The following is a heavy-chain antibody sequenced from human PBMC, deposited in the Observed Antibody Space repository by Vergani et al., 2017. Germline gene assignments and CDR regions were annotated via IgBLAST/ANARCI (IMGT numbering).Heavy chain of an antibody. J-gene: IGHJ6*02. CDR3: ARLSPAAMVGSSYYYYGMDV. CDR1: GDSVSSNSAA. Sequence: QVQLQQSGPGLVKPSQTLSLTCAISGDSVSSNSAAWNWIRQSPSRGLEWLGRTYYRSKWYNDFELSVRSRITINPDTSKNQFSLQLNSVPPEDTAVYYCARLSPAAMVGSSYYYYGMDVWGQGTTVTVSS. CDR2: TYYRSKWYN. V-gene: IGHV6-1*01. D-gene: IGHD5-18*01.